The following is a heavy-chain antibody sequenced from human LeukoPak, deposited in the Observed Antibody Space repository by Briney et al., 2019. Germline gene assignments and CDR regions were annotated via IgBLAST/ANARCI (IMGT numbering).Heavy chain of an antibody. D-gene: IGHD1-26*01. V-gene: IGHV3-48*01. CDR1: GFTFSSYS. Sequence: GGSLRLSCAASGFTFSSYSMNWVRQAPGKGLEWVSYISSSSSTIYYADSVKGRFTISRDNAKNSLYLQMNSLRAEDTAVYYCARDGQWELKEGWGQGTLVTLSS. CDR3: ARDGQWELKEG. CDR2: ISSSSSTI. J-gene: IGHJ4*02.